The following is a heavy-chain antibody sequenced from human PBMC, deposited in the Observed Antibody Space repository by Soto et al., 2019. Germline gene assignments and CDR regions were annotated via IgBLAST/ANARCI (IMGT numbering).Heavy chain of an antibody. V-gene: IGHV1-46*01. Sequence: ASVKVSCKASGYTFTSYYMHWVRQAPGQGLEWMGIINPSGGSTSYAQKFQGRVTMTRDTSTSTVYMELSSLRSEDTAVYYCARDRSYCGGDCYSGVWNYYYYGMDVWG. CDR1: GYTFTSYY. J-gene: IGHJ6*02. CDR3: ARDRSYCGGDCYSGVWNYYYYGMDV. CDR2: INPSGGST. D-gene: IGHD2-21*02.